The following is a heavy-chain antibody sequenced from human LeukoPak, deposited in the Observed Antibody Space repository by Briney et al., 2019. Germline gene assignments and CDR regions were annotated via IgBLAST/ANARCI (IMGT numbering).Heavy chain of an antibody. J-gene: IGHJ6*03. CDR1: GYTFTSYY. CDR3: VRSSGYYSSLFYVHV. CDR2: INPSGDPT. D-gene: IGHD3-22*01. Sequence: ASVKVSCKASGYTFTSYYMHWVRQAPGQGLEWVGIINPSGDPTTYAQKFQGRVTMTSDMSTSTVYMELSSLRSEDTAVYYCVRSSGYYSSLFYVHVWGKGTTVTVSS. V-gene: IGHV1-46*01.